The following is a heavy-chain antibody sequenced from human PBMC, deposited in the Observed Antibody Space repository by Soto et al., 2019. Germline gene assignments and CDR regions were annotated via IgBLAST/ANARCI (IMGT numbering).Heavy chain of an antibody. CDR3: ARPSGYYPYYFDD. V-gene: IGHV1-2*04. Sequence: QVQLVQSGAEVKKPGASVKVSCKTSGYTFTNYYIHWVRQAPGQGLEWMGWINPNSGGTNYAQKFQDWVTMTRDTSISTAYMELNRLRSDVTAVYYCARPSGYYPYYFDDWGQGSLVTVSS. J-gene: IGHJ4*02. D-gene: IGHD3-22*01. CDR1: GYTFTNYY. CDR2: INPNSGGT.